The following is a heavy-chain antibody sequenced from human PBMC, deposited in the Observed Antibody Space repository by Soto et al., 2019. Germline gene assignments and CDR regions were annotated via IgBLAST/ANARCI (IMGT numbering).Heavy chain of an antibody. CDR3: AKGIAVAGTSYYYYGIDV. Sequence: GGSLSLSCAASGFTFSSYAMSWVRQAPGKGLEWVSAISGSGGSTYYADSVKGRFTISRDNSKNTLYLQMNSLRAEDTAVYYCAKGIAVAGTSYYYYGIDVWGQGTTVTVSS. V-gene: IGHV3-23*01. D-gene: IGHD6-19*01. CDR1: GFTFSSYA. J-gene: IGHJ6*02. CDR2: ISGSGGST.